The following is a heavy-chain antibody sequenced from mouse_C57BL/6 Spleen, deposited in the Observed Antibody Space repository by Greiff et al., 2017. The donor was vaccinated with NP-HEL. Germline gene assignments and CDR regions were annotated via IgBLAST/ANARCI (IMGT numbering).Heavy chain of an antibody. CDR3: ELGRTDYFDY. Sequence: QVQLQQPGAELVKPGASVKLSCKASGYTFTSYWMQWVKQRPGQGLEWIGEIDPSDSYTNYNQKFKGKATLTVDTSSSTAYVQLSSLTSEDSAVYYCELGRTDYFDYWGQGTTLTVSS. J-gene: IGHJ2*01. V-gene: IGHV1-50*01. CDR1: GYTFTSYW. CDR2: IDPSDSYT. D-gene: IGHD4-1*01.